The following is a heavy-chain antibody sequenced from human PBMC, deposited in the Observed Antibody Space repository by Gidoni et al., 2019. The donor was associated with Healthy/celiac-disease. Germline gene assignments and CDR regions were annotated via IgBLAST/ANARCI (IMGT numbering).Heavy chain of an antibody. CDR1: GYSISSGYY. J-gene: IGHJ1*01. D-gene: IGHD2-2*01. CDR3: ARSRRCSSTSCYTGSEYYQH. CDR2: IYHSGST. Sequence: QVQLQESGPGLVKPSETLSLTCAVSGYSISSGYYWGWIRQPPGKGLEWIGSIYHSGSTYYNPSLKSRVTISVDTSKNQFSLKLSSVTAADTAVYYCARSRRCSSTSCYTGSEYYQHWGQGTLVTVSS. V-gene: IGHV4-38-2*01.